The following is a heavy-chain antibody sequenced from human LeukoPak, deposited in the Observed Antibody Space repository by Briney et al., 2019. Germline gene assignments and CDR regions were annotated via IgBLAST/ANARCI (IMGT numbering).Heavy chain of an antibody. CDR1: GFTFNNYA. D-gene: IGHD3-9*01. CDR3: AKSLRYFYGVDV. CDR2: IDARGDDT. J-gene: IGHJ6*04. Sequence: GGSLTLSCAASGFTFNNYAMTWVRQAPGKGLEWVSAIDARGDDTFYAGFVRGRFTVSRDNVKNMVHLQMNSLRAEDSAFYYCAKSLRYFYGVDVWGRGPTVTVSS. V-gene: IGHV3-23*01.